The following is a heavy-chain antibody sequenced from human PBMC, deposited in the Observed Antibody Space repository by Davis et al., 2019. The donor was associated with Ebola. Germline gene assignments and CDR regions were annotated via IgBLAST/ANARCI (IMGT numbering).Heavy chain of an antibody. CDR2: INHSGST. CDR3: ARLWGFWGMDV. Sequence: SETLSLTCAVYGGSFSGYYWSWIRQPPGKGLEWLGEINHSGSTYYNPSLKSRVTISVDTSKNQFSLKLSSVTAADTAVYYCARLWGFWGMDVWGQGTTVTVSS. J-gene: IGHJ6*02. CDR1: GGSFSGYY. V-gene: IGHV4-34*01. D-gene: IGHD7-27*01.